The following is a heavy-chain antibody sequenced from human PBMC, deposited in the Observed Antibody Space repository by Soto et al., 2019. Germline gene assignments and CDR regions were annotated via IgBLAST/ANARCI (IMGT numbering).Heavy chain of an antibody. CDR1: GFTFSSYG. V-gene: IGHV3-30*18. D-gene: IGHD3-16*01. CDR2: ISYDGSNK. CDR3: AKEYEAARLSSSVWYYYYYGMEV. Sequence: QVQLVESGGGVVQPGRSLRLSCAASGFTFSSYGMHWVRQAPGKGLEWVAGISYDGSNKYYADSVKGRFTISRDNSKNTLYLQMNCLRDEDTAVDYCAKEYEAARLSSSVWYYYYYGMEVWGQGTTVTGSS. J-gene: IGHJ6*02.